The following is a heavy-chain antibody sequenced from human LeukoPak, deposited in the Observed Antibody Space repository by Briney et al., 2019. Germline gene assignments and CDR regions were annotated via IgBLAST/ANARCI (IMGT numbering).Heavy chain of an antibody. CDR3: TRGSGSYVH. CDR2: IFPGDSDT. Sequence: GESLQISCQGSGYSFTKHWIAWVRQLPGKGLKWMGIIFPGDSDTRYSPSFQGQVTISADKSISTAYLQWSSLKASDTAMYYCTRGSGSYVHWGQGTLVTVSS. V-gene: IGHV5-51*01. CDR1: GYSFTKHW. D-gene: IGHD6-19*01. J-gene: IGHJ1*01.